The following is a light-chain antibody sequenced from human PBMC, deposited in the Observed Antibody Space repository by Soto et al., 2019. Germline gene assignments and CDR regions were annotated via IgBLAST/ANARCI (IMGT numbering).Light chain of an antibody. CDR1: QSISSY. Sequence: DIQMTQSPSSVSASVGDRVTITCRASQSISSYLNWYQQKPGRAPDLLMYGASSLQSGVPSRFTGSGSGTEFTLTITSLQPGDFATYYCQQTYTTPLTFGGGTKVDIK. CDR2: GAS. J-gene: IGKJ4*01. CDR3: QQTYTTPLT. V-gene: IGKV1-39*01.